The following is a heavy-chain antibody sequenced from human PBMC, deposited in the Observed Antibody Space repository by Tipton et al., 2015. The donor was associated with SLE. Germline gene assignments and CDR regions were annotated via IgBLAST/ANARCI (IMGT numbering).Heavy chain of an antibody. D-gene: IGHD2-8*01. Sequence: TLSLTCTVSGGSISSSSHYWSWIRQPPGKGLEWIGYIYYSGSTNYNPSLKSRVTISVDTSKNQFSLKLSSVTAADTAVYYCARGRRRLGVLWDAFDIWGQGTMVTVSS. J-gene: IGHJ3*02. V-gene: IGHV4-61*05. CDR2: IYYSGST. CDR1: GGSISSSSHY. CDR3: ARGRRRLGVLWDAFDI.